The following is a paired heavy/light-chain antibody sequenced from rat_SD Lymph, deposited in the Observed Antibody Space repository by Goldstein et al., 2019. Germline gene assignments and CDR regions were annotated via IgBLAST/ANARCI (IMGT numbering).Light chain of an antibody. CDR2: GAT. CDR3: QQASSAPLT. Sequence: DIQMTQSPASLSASLEEIVTITCQASQDIGNWLAWYQQKPGKSPQLLIYGATSLADGVPSRFSGSRSGTQYSLKISRLQVEDIGIYYCQQASSAPLTFGSGTKLEIK. V-gene: IGKV12S14*01. J-gene: IGKJ5*01. CDR1: QDIGNW.
Heavy chain of an antibody. CDR2: IWNDGST. CDR3: ARGPIYYYDGTYYYGYVMDA. Sequence: QVQLKESGPGLVQPSETLSLTCTVSGFSLTSYGVNWVRQPPGKGLEWMGTIWNDGSTDYNSALKSRLSISRDTSKSQVFLKMNSLQTEDTAIYLCARGPIYYYDGTYYYGYVMDAWGQGASVTVSS. CDR1: GFSLTSYG. D-gene: IGHD1-12*02. V-gene: IGHV2-70*01. J-gene: IGHJ4*01.